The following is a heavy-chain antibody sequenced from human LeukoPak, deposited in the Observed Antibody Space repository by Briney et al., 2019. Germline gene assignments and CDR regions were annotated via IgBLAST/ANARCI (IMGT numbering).Heavy chain of an antibody. CDR2: IYYSGST. J-gene: IGHJ4*02. Sequence: SETLSLTXTVSGGSISSYYWSWIRQPPGKGLEWIGYIYYSGSTNYNPSLKSRVTISVDTSKNQFSLKLSSVTAADTAVYYCARARGLRFLEWLLYDYWGQGTLVTVSS. CDR1: GGSISSYY. V-gene: IGHV4-59*01. D-gene: IGHD3-3*01. CDR3: ARARGLRFLEWLLYDY.